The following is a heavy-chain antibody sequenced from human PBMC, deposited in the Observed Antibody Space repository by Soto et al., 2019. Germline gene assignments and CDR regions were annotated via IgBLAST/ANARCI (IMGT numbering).Heavy chain of an antibody. CDR1: GGSISSGGYY. Sequence: QVQLQESGPGLVKPSQTLSLTCTVSGGSISSGGYYWSWIRQHPGKGLEWIGYIYYNGDTYYNPSLKSRVSISIDTSKNQSSLRLTSVTAADTAVYYCARSHRDNCGSPDYFDYWGQGTLVTVSS. D-gene: IGHD7-27*01. CDR2: IYYNGDT. V-gene: IGHV4-31*03. J-gene: IGHJ4*02. CDR3: ARSHRDNCGSPDYFDY.